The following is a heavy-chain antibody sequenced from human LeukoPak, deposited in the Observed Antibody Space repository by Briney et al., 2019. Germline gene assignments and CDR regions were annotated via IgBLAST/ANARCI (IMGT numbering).Heavy chain of an antibody. J-gene: IGHJ2*01. V-gene: IGHV1-2*02. CDR2: INPNSGVT. Sequence: GASVKVSCKGSGYTFTNYGINWVRQAPGQGLEWMGWINPNSGVTNYAQKFQGRVTMTRDTSISTAYMELNRLRSDDTAVYYCARGGSSFSYWYFDLWGRGTLVTVSS. CDR3: ARGGSSFSYWYFDL. CDR1: GYTFTNYG. D-gene: IGHD2-15*01.